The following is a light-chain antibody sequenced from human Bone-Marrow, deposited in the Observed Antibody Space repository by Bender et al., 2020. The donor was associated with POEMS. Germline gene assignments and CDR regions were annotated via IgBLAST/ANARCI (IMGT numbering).Light chain of an antibody. Sequence: QSVLTQPPSASGTPGQRVTISCSGSNSNIGTNAVNWYQQFPGTAPKLLIYSDNQRPSGVPARFYAFKSGTSASLAISGLQSEDEADYYWAAWDAGLSGGVFGGGTKLTVL. CDR1: NSNIGTNA. CDR3: AAWDAGLSGGV. CDR2: SDN. V-gene: IGLV1-44*01. J-gene: IGLJ3*02.